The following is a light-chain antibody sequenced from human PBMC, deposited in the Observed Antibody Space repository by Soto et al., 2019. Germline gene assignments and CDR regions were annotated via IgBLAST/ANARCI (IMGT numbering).Light chain of an antibody. CDR1: SSDVGGYNY. J-gene: IGLJ1*01. CDR3: NSYTSKSTGV. V-gene: IGLV2-14*01. CDR2: EVS. Sequence: QSALTQPASVSGSPGQSITISCTGTSSDVGGYNYVSWYQQHPGKAPKLIIYEVSNRPSGVSNRFSGSKSGTTASLTISGLQAEDEADYYCNSYTSKSTGVFGTGTQLTVL.